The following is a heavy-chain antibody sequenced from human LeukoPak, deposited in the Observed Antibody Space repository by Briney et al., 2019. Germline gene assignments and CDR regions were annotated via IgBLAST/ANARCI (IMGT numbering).Heavy chain of an antibody. CDR3: ARGQRITMIVVDHTDY. V-gene: IGHV4-34*01. D-gene: IGHD3-22*01. J-gene: IGHJ4*02. Sequence: SETLSLTCAVYGGSFSGYYWSWIRQPPGKGLEWIGEINHSGSTNYNPSHKSRVTISVDTSKNQFSLKLSSVTAADTAVYYCARGQRITMIVVDHTDYWGQGTLVTVSS. CDR2: INHSGST. CDR1: GGSFSGYY.